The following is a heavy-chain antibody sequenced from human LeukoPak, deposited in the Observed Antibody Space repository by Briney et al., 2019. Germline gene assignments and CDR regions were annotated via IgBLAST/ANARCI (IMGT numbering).Heavy chain of an antibody. CDR3: ARGSYGPRSYYYYMDV. CDR1: GYTFTDYY. D-gene: IGHD1-26*01. V-gene: IGHV1-2*02. Sequence: ASVKVSCKASGYTFTDYYIHWVRQAPGQGLEWMGWINTKSGGTNYAQKFQDRVTMTRDTSISTAYMELSRLRSEDTAVYYCARGSYGPRSYYYYMDVWGKGTTVTVSS. CDR2: INTKSGGT. J-gene: IGHJ6*03.